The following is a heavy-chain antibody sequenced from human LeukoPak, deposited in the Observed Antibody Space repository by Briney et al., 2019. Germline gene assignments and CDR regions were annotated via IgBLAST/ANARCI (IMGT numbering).Heavy chain of an antibody. CDR3: ARVSVHRFGYGDYGGLYYFDY. D-gene: IGHD4-17*01. J-gene: IGHJ4*02. Sequence: SETLSLTCTVSGYSISSGYYWSWIRQPPGKGLEWIGYIYYRVTSDYNPSLKSRVTMSVDMSKNQFSLKLSSVTAADTAVYYCARVSVHRFGYGDYGGLYYFDYWGQGTLVTVSS. CDR1: GYSISSGYY. V-gene: IGHV4-38-2*02. CDR2: IYYRVTS.